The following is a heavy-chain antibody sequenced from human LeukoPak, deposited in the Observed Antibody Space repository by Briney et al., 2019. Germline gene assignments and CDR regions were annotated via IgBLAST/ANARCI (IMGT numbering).Heavy chain of an antibody. CDR3: ARGRRDGYKDDAFDI. CDR1: VGSISSYY. J-gene: IGHJ3*02. Sequence: SETLPLICTVSVGSISSYYWSWIRQPPGKGLEWIGYIYYSGSTNYNPSLKSRVTISVDTSKNQFSLKLSSVTAADTAVYYCARGRRDGYKDDAFDIWGQGTMVTVSS. D-gene: IGHD5-24*01. CDR2: IYYSGST. V-gene: IGHV4-59*01.